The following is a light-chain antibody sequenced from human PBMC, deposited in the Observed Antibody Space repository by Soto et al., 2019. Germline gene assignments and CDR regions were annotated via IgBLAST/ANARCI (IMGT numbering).Light chain of an antibody. Sequence: DIQMTQSPSTLSASVGDRVTITCRASQSISSWLAWYLQKPGKAPKLLIYKASTLQDGVPSRFSGSGSGTEFTLTFSSLQPDDFATYYCQQYSSYSPYTFGQGTKLEIK. J-gene: IGKJ2*01. CDR2: KAS. CDR3: QQYSSYSPYT. V-gene: IGKV1-5*03. CDR1: QSISSW.